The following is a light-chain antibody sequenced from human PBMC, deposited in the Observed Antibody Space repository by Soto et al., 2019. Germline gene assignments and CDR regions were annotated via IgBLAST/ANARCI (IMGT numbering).Light chain of an antibody. CDR3: QQYKSFWT. V-gene: IGKV1-5*01. Sequence: DIPMTQSPSILSASVGDSVTITCRSSQTITNWLAWYQQKPGKAPRLLIYDASSLESWVPSRFSGSGSGTEFTLTISSLQSEDFATYYCQQYKSFWTFGQGTKVDI. J-gene: IGKJ1*01. CDR1: QTITNW. CDR2: DAS.